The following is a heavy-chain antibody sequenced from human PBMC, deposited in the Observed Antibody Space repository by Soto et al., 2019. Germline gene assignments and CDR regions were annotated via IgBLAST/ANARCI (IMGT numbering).Heavy chain of an antibody. CDR2: INHSGST. CDR1: GGSFSGYY. D-gene: IGHD1-1*01. CDR3: ARGKATTAYYYYYGMDV. V-gene: IGHV4-34*01. Sequence: QVQLQQWGAGLLKPSETLSLTCAVYGGSFSGYYWSWIRQPPGKGLEWIGGINHSGSTNYNPSLKSRVTISGDTSKNQFSLKLSSVTAADTAVYYCARGKATTAYYYYYGMDVWGQGTTVTVSS. J-gene: IGHJ6*02.